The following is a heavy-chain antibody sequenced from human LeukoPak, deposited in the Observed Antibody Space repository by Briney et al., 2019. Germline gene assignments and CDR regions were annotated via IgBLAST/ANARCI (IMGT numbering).Heavy chain of an antibody. V-gene: IGHV1-18*04. CDR1: GYTFGAYY. J-gene: IGHJ4*02. Sequence: ASVKVSCKASGYTFGAYYVHWVRQAPGQGLEWMGWISAYNGNTNYAQKLQGRVTMTTDTSTSTAYMELRSLRSDDTAVYYCARRGTVSYSSVDYWGQGTLVTVSS. CDR3: ARRGTVSYSSVDY. CDR2: ISAYNGNT. D-gene: IGHD6-25*01.